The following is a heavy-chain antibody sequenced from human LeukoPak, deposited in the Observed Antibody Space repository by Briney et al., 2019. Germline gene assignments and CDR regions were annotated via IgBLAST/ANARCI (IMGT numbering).Heavy chain of an antibody. D-gene: IGHD6-19*01. Sequence: SVKVSCKASGGTFSCYAISWVRQAPGQGLEWMGGIIPIFGTANYAQKFQGRVTITADKSTSTAYMELSSLRSEDTAVYYCARVGAVAGTGFDYWGQGTLVTVSS. CDR3: ARVGAVAGTGFDY. CDR1: GGTFSCYA. CDR2: IIPIFGTA. J-gene: IGHJ4*02. V-gene: IGHV1-69*06.